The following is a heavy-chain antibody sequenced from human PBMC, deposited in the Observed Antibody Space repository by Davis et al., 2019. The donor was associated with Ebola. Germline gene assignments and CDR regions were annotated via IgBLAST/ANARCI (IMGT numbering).Heavy chain of an antibody. J-gene: IGHJ4*02. Sequence: ASVKVSCKASGYTFTSYGISWVRQAPGQGLEWMGWISAYNGNTNYAQKLQGRVTMTRDTSTSTVYMELSSLRSEDTAVYYCARVDGYNADYDYWGQGTLVTVSS. CDR1: GYTFTSYG. CDR3: ARVDGYNADYDY. V-gene: IGHV1-18*01. D-gene: IGHD5-24*01. CDR2: ISAYNGNT.